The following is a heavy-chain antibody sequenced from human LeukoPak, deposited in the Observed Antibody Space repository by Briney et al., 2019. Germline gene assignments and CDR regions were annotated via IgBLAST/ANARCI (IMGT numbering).Heavy chain of an antibody. CDR3: ARDRIGRTGTTSWFVWRVGAFDI. V-gene: IGHV3-7*01. J-gene: IGHJ3*02. CDR2: IKQDGSEK. Sequence: GGSLRLSCAASGFTFSTYAMHWVRQAPGKGLEWVAAIKQDGSEKYYVDSVKGRFTISRDNAKNSLYLQMNSLRAEDTAVYYCARDRIGRTGTTSWFVWRVGAFDIWGQGTMVTVSS. D-gene: IGHD1-1*01. CDR1: GFTFSTYA.